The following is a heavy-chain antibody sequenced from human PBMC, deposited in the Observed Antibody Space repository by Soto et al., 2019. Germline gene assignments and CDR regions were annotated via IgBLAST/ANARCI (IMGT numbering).Heavy chain of an antibody. D-gene: IGHD3-10*01. J-gene: IGHJ4*02. CDR2: ISGSGGST. CDR1: GFTFSSYA. V-gene: IGHV3-23*01. CDR3: AKHPPQRKKAGYGSGSFDY. Sequence: GGSLRLSCAASGFTFSSYAMSWVRQAPGKGLEWVSAISGSGGSTYYADSVKGRFTISRDNSKNTLYLQMNSLRAEDTAVYYCAKHPPQRKKAGYGSGSFDYWGQGTLVTVSS.